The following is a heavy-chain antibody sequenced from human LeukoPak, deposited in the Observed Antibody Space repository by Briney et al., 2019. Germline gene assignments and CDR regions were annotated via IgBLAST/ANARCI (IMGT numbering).Heavy chain of an antibody. D-gene: IGHD4-17*01. CDR1: GFTFSSYA. CDR3: ARGQTYYGDTAGY. J-gene: IGHJ4*02. CDR2: ISYDGSNK. Sequence: GGSLRLSCAASGFTFSSYAMHWVRQAPGKGLEWVTVISYDGSNKYYADSVKGRFTISRDNSKNTLYLQMNSLRAEDTAVYYCARGQTYYGDTAGYWGQGTLVTVSS. V-gene: IGHV3-30-3*01.